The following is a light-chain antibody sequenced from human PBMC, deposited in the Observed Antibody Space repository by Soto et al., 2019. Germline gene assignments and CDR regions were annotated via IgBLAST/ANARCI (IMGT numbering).Light chain of an antibody. CDR1: ISDVGGYNY. J-gene: IGLJ1*01. V-gene: IGLV2-14*01. CDR3: SSYTSSSPYV. CDR2: EVS. Sequence: QSALTQPASVSGSPGQSITISCTGTISDVGGYNYVSWYQLHPGKAPKLMIYEVSNRPSGVSNRFSGSKSGNTASLTISGLQAEDEADYYCSSYTSSSPYVFGTGTKLTVL.